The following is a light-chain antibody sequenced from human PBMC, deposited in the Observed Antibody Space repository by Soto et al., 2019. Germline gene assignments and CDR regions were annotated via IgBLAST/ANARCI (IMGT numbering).Light chain of an antibody. V-gene: IGLV1-44*01. CDR2: TNN. J-gene: IGLJ1*01. Sequence: QSAMTQQPSASGTPGRRITISCSGSSSNIGSNSVSWYQQLPGTAPKLLIYTNNQRPSGVSDRISGSKSDTSASLAISGLQSVDEADYFCAAWDDSLNSYVFGTGTKVTVL. CDR1: SSNIGSNS. CDR3: AAWDDSLNSYV.